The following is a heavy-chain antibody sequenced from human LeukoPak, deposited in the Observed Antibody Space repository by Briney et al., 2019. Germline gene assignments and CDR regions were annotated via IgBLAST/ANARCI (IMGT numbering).Heavy chain of an antibody. CDR3: ARVSGTTGPLSVSFDY. D-gene: IGHD1-7*01. CDR2: IYYSGST. Sequence: SQTLSLTCTVSGGSISSGGYCWSWIRQHPGKGLEWIGYIYYSGSTYYNPSLKSRVTISVDTSKNQFSLKLSSVTAADTAVYYCARVSGTTGPLSVSFDYWGQGTLVTVSS. CDR1: GGSISSGGYC. V-gene: IGHV4-31*03. J-gene: IGHJ4*02.